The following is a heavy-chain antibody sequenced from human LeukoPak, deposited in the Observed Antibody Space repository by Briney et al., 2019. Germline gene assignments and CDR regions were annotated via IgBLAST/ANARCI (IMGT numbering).Heavy chain of an antibody. V-gene: IGHV3-30*04. D-gene: IGHD4-17*01. CDR1: GFVFSSYA. CDR3: AKGPSVTTRMTDY. CDR2: ISYDGSVE. J-gene: IGHJ4*02. Sequence: GRSLRLSCAASGFVFSSYALHWVRQAPGKGLEWVAVISYDGSVEYNADSVKGRFTISRDNSKNTLYLQMNSLRAEDTAVYYCAKGPSVTTRMTDYWGQGTLVTVSS.